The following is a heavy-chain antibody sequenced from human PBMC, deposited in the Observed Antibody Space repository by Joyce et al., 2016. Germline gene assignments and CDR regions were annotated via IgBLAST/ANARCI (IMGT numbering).Heavy chain of an antibody. CDR1: GFTVSSNY. V-gene: IGHV3-53*01. CDR3: ARGVLS. CDR2: LYSGGDR. Sequence: EVQLVESGGDLIRPGGSLRLSCAASGFTVSSNYMTWVRQAPGKGLEWVSVLYSGGDRFYADSVKGRFTISRVSSTNTPYLQMNNLKVDDTAVYFCARGVLSWGQGTLVTVAS. J-gene: IGHJ5*02. D-gene: IGHD5/OR15-5a*01.